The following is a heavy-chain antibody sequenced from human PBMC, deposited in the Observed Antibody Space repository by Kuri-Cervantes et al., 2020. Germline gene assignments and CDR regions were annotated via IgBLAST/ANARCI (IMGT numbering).Heavy chain of an antibody. V-gene: IGHV3-48*03. CDR1: RLVLRNFK. D-gene: IGHD3-10*01. Sequence: GGSLRLSCIGARLVLRNFKVNWVRQAPGKGLEWVSSIGTGYGSEFHGDSVKGRFTISRDNAKNSLYLQMNSLRAEDTAVYYCARVNLTPNQLWFGELLYEGALDYWGQGTLVTVSS. J-gene: IGHJ4*02. CDR2: IGTGYGSE. CDR3: ARVNLTPNQLWFGELLYEGALDY.